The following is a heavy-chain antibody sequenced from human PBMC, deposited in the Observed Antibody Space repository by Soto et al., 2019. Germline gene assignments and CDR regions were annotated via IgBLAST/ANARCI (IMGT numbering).Heavy chain of an antibody. CDR3: AKGFGDFWSGYPLAYYGMDV. CDR2: ISGSGGST. V-gene: IGHV3-23*01. J-gene: IGHJ6*02. Sequence: EVQLLESGGGLVQPGGSLRLSCAASGFTFSGYAMSWVRQAPGKGLEWVSAISGSGGSTYYADSVKGRFTISRDNSKNTLYLQMNSLRAEDTAVYYCAKGFGDFWSGYPLAYYGMDVWGQGTTVTVSS. D-gene: IGHD3-3*01. CDR1: GFTFSGYA.